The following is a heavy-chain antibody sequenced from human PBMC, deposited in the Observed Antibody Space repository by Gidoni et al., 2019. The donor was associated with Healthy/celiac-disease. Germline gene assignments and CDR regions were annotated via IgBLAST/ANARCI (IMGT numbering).Heavy chain of an antibody. Sequence: EVQLVESGGGLVQPGGSLRLSCAASAFTFISSSMNWVRQAPGKGLEWVSYISSSSSTIYYADSVKGRFTSSRDNAKNSLYLQMNSLRAEDTAVYYCARVRYYDILTGYPTLDAFDIGGQGTMVTVSS. D-gene: IGHD3-9*01. CDR2: ISSSSSTI. V-gene: IGHV3-48*01. CDR1: AFTFISSS. J-gene: IGHJ3*02. CDR3: ARVRYYDILTGYPTLDAFDI.